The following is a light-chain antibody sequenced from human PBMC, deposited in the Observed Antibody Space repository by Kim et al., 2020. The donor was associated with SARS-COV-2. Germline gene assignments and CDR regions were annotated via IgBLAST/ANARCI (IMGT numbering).Light chain of an antibody. CDR3: QQADSFPLT. J-gene: IGKJ1*01. V-gene: IGKV1-27*01. CDR2: AAS. CDR1: QDISNL. Sequence: DIQMTQSPSSLSASVGDRVTITCRASQDISNLLAWFQLKPGKAPKLLIYAASALQPGVPSRFSGSGSGTDFTLTVTSLQPEDVATYFCQQADSFPLTFGQGTKVDIK.